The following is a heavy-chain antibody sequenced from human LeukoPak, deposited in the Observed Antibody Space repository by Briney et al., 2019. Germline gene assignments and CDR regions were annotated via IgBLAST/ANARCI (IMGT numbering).Heavy chain of an antibody. J-gene: IGHJ6*03. CDR3: ARGGDIVVVPAAIKGYYYYYMDV. CDR2: ISSDGSNK. V-gene: IGHV3-30-3*01. CDR1: GFTFTTYS. Sequence: GRSLSLSCAASGFTFTTYSIHWVRQAPGKGLEWVAVISSDGSNKYYAHSVKGRFTVSRDNSKNTLYLQMNSLRAEDTAVYYCARGGDIVVVPAAIKGYYYYYMDVWGKGTTVTVSS. D-gene: IGHD2-2*02.